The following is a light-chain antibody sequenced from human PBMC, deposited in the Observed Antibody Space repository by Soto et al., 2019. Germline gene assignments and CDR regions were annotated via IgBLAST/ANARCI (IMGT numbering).Light chain of an antibody. V-gene: IGLV1-40*01. J-gene: IGLJ2*01. CDR1: SSNIGAGYD. Sequence: QSVLTQPPSVSRTPGQRVAISCTGSSSNIGAGYDVHWYQQLPGTAPKLLIYGNTNRPSGVPERFSGSKSGTSASLAITGLQAEDEADYYCQSYDSSRGEVFGGGTKLTVL. CDR3: QSYDSSRGEV. CDR2: GNT.